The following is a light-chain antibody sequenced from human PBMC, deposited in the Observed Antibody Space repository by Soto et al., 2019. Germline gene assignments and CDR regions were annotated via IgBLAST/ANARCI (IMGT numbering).Light chain of an antibody. CDR1: SSDVGDYNY. J-gene: IGLJ2*01. V-gene: IGLV2-8*01. CDR2: EVS. Sequence: QSALTQPPSASGSPGQSVTISCTGTSSDVGDYNYVSWYQHDPGKAPKLMIYEVSKRPSGVPDRFSGSKSGNTASLTVSGLQADDEADYYCSSYAGSNNFVVFGGGTKLTVL. CDR3: SSYAGSNNFVV.